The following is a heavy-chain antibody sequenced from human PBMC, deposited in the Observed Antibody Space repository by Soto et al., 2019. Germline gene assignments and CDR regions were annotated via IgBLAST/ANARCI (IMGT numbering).Heavy chain of an antibody. J-gene: IGHJ4*02. V-gene: IGHV4-59*01. CDR1: GGSINSYY. Sequence: SETLSLTCTVSGGSINSYYWTWIRQFPGKRLEWIGNIYYSGTTNYNTFLKSRVSISVDTSKNQFSLKLSSVTAADTAIYYCVRANYFDYWGQGTPVTVSS. CDR2: IYYSGTT. CDR3: VRANYFDY.